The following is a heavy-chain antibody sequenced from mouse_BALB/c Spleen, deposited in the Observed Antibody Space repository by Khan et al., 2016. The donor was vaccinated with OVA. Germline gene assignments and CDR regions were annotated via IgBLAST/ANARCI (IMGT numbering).Heavy chain of an antibody. CDR3: ARVYGGDFDY. V-gene: IGHV3-2*02. Sequence: VQLKESGPGLVKPSQSLSLICTVTGYSITSDYAWNWIRQFPGNKLEWMGFISYSGNTKYNPSLKSRISIIRDTSKNQYFLQLNSVTTEDTATYYCARVYGGDFDYWGQGTTLTVSS. J-gene: IGHJ2*01. D-gene: IGHD1-1*01. CDR1: GYSITSDYA. CDR2: ISYSGNT.